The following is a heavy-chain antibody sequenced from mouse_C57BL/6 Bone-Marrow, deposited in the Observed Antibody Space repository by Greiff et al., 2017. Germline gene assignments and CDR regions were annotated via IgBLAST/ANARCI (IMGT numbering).Heavy chain of an antibody. CDR3: ANGYDVAY. CDR2: IYPGSGNT. CDR1: GYTFTDYY. Sequence: QVQLQQSGAALVRPGASVKLSCKASGYTFTDYYINWVKQRPGQGLEWIARIYPGSGNTYYNEKFKGKATLTAEKSSSTAYMQLSSLTSEDSAVYFCANGYDVAYWGQGTLVTVSA. J-gene: IGHJ3*01. V-gene: IGHV1-76*01. D-gene: IGHD2-2*01.